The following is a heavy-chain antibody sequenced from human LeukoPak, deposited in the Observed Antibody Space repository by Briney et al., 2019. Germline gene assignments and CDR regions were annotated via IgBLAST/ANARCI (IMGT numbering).Heavy chain of an antibody. J-gene: IGHJ6*03. V-gene: IGHV3-74*01. Sequence: TGGSLRLSCAASGFTLSSFWMHWVRRAPGKGLVWVSRVNSDGTDTIYADSVEGRFTLSRDNAKNTVYFQMHSARAADTGIYFCIRTLIVVTSPFMDVCGERT. D-gene: IGHD2/OR15-2a*01. CDR3: IRTLIVVTSPFMDV. CDR2: VNSDGTDT. CDR1: GFTLSSFW.